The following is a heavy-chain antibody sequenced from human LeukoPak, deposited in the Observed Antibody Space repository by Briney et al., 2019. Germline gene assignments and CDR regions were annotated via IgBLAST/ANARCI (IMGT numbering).Heavy chain of an antibody. CDR3: ARGVEMATIDYFDY. D-gene: IGHD5-24*01. J-gene: IGHJ4*02. Sequence: SVKVSCKTSGYTFTGYYMHWVRQAPGQGLEWMGGIIPIFGTANYAQKFQGRVTITADESTSTAYMELSSLRSEDTAVYYCARGVEMATIDYFDYWGQGTLVTVSS. V-gene: IGHV1-69*13. CDR2: IIPIFGTA. CDR1: GYTFTGYY.